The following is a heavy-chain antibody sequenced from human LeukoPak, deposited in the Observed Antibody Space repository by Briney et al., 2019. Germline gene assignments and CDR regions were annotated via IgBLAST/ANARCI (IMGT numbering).Heavy chain of an antibody. J-gene: IGHJ4*02. CDR3: ARHVGGFWSGYYTVGPDY. CDR2: IYYSGST. CDR1: GGSISSSSYY. D-gene: IGHD3-3*01. V-gene: IGHV4-39*01. Sequence: SETLSLTCTVSGGSISSSSYYWGWIRQPPGKGLEWIGSIYYSGSTYYNPSLKSRVTISADTSKNQFSLKLSSVTAVDTAVYYCARHVGGFWSGYYTVGPDYWGQGTLVTVSS.